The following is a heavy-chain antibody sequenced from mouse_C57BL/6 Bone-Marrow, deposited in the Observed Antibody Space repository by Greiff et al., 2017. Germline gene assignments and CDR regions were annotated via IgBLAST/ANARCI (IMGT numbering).Heavy chain of an antibody. CDR3: STKPPYYYGSSYVDAMDY. V-gene: IGHV1-7*01. J-gene: IGHJ4*01. CDR1: GYTFTSYW. D-gene: IGHD1-1*01. Sequence: QVQLQQSGAELAKPGASVKLSCKASGYTFTSYWMHWVKQRPGQGLEWIGYINPSSGYTKYNQKFKDKATLNADKSSSTAYMQLSSLTYEDSAVYYWSTKPPYYYGSSYVDAMDYWGQGTSVTVSS. CDR2: INPSSGYT.